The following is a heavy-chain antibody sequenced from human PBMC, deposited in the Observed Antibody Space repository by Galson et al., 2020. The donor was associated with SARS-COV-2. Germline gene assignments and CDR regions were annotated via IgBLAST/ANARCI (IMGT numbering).Heavy chain of an antibody. CDR3: AREWSSSSWYRYYYYYGMDV. CDR2: IYTSGST. V-gene: IGHV4-4*07. Sequence: SETLSLTCTVSGYSISSGYYWSWIRQPAGKGLEWIGRIYTSGSTNYNPSLKSRVTMSVDTSKNQFSLKLSSVTAADTAVYYCAREWSSSSWYRYYYYYGMDVWGQGTTVTVSS. J-gene: IGHJ6*02. D-gene: IGHD6-13*01. CDR1: GYSISSGYY.